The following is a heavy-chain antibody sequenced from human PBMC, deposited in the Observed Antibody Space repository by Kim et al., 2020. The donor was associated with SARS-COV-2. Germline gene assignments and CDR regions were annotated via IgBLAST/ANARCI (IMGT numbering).Heavy chain of an antibody. V-gene: IGHV3-33*01. J-gene: IGHJ3*02. CDR3: ARIDGYCSSTSCYTDDAFDI. Sequence: GGSLRLSCAASGFTFSSYGMHWVRQAPGKGLEWVAVIWYDGSNKYYADSVKGRFTISRDNSKNTLYLQMNSLRAEDTAVYYCARIDGYCSSTSCYTDDAFDIWGQGTMVTVSS. D-gene: IGHD2-2*02. CDR1: GFTFSSYG. CDR2: IWYDGSNK.